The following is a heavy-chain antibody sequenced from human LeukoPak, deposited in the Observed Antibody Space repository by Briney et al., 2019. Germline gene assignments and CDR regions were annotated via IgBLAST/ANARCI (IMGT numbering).Heavy chain of an antibody. CDR1: GYTFTSYY. Sequence: GASVKVSCKASGYTFTSYYMHWWVRQAPGQGLEWMGIINPSGGSTSYAQKFQGRVTMTRDTSTSTVYMELSSLRSEDTAAYYCARGRVIAAAGTPKMPVDYWGQGTLVTVSS. V-gene: IGHV1-46*01. CDR3: ARGRVIAAAGTPKMPVDY. D-gene: IGHD6-13*01. CDR2: INPSGGST. J-gene: IGHJ4*02.